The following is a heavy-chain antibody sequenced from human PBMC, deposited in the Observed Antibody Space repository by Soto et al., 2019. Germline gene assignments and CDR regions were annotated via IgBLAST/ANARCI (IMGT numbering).Heavy chain of an antibody. Sequence: DVQLVESGGGLVQPGGSLRLSCAASGFTFSSYWMHWVRQVPGKGLVWVSRIDGDGSATTYADTVKGRFTISRDNAKHTLYLQMNSLRAEDTAVYYCVRLRSTTLGCGEAFEIWGQGTMVTVSA. CDR3: VRLRSTTLGCGEAFEI. CDR2: IDGDGSAT. V-gene: IGHV3-74*03. CDR1: GFTFSSYW. J-gene: IGHJ3*02. D-gene: IGHD3-10*01.